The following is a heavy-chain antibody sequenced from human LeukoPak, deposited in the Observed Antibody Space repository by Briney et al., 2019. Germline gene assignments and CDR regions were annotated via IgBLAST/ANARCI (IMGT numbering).Heavy chain of an antibody. V-gene: IGHV1-18*01. J-gene: IGHJ3*02. CDR1: GYTFSNYA. CDR3: ARGSKSADYYDGSGYDASYDTFDI. CDR2: INTRNGNT. D-gene: IGHD3-22*01. Sequence: GASVKVSCKASGYTFSNYAFAWVRQAPGQGPEWMGWINTRNGNTKSTQKFQGRVTMTTDTSTSTAYMELRSLRSDDTAVYYCARGSKSADYYDGSGYDASYDTFDIWGQGTMVTVSS.